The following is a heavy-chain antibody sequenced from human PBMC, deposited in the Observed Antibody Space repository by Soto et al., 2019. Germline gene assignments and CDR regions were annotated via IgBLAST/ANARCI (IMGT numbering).Heavy chain of an antibody. D-gene: IGHD4-17*01. CDR2: ISTHNAKT. CDR3: VREAGDYDWYFDL. Sequence: QAQLVQSGPEVKEPGASVKVSCKASGYTFSSRGIYWVRQAPGQGLEWMGWISTHNAKTHYAQSLQGRVTLTTDTSTSTAYMDLRSLRSDDTAVYYCVREAGDYDWYFDLWGRGTPVTVSS. CDR1: GYTFSSRG. V-gene: IGHV1-18*01. J-gene: IGHJ2*01.